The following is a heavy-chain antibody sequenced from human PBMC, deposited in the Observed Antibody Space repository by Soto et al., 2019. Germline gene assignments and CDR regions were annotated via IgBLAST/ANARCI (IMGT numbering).Heavy chain of an antibody. CDR2: ISSSGNTI. CDR3: AKMSSENYYAPVFP. CDR1: GFTFSDYY. D-gene: IGHD3-22*01. J-gene: IGHJ5*02. V-gene: IGHV3-11*01. Sequence: QVQLVESGGGVVKTSGSLRLACAASGFTFSDYYMSWVRQAPGKGLEWVSYISSSGNTIYYADSVKGRFTISRDNAKNSVYLQMNSLRAEATALYFCAKMSSENYYAPVFPWGQGTLVTVSS.